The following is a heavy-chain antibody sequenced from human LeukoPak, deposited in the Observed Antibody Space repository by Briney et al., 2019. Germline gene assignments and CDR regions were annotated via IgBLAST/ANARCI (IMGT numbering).Heavy chain of an antibody. D-gene: IGHD5-24*01. J-gene: IGHJ5*02. V-gene: IGHV4-39*01. Sequence: SETLSLTCTVSGGSISSISYYWGWIRQPPGKGLEWIGSMYHNGSTYYNPSLKSRVTISVDTSKNQFSLKLTSVTATDTAVYYCARHPSGRMWLQQGGWFDPWGQGTLVTVSS. CDR3: ARHPSGRMWLQQGGWFDP. CDR2: MYHNGST. CDR1: GGSISSISYY.